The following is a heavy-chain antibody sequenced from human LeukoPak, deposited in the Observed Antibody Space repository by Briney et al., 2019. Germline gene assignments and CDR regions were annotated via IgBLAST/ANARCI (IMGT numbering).Heavy chain of an antibody. Sequence: GGSLGLSCAASGFTFDDYAMHWVRQAPGKGLEWVSGISWNSGSIGYADSVKGRFTISRDNAKNSLYLQMNSLRAEDTALYYCANSHEQWRYGMDVWGQGTTVTVSS. J-gene: IGHJ6*02. V-gene: IGHV3-9*01. CDR1: GFTFDDYA. CDR2: ISWNSGSI. D-gene: IGHD6-19*01. CDR3: ANSHEQWRYGMDV.